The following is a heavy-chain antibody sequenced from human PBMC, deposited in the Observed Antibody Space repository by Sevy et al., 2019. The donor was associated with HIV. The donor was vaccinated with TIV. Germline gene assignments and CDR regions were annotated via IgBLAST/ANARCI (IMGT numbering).Heavy chain of an antibody. CDR1: GFAFNGHW. D-gene: IGHD3-9*01. V-gene: IGHV3-74*01. J-gene: IGHJ3*02. CDR3: ARGGTGSFDI. Sequence: RGSLRLSCAASGFAFNGHWMHWVRHAPGKGLVWVSRINNDGSSATYADSVKGRFTISRDNAKDTLHLQMNSLRAEDTAVYYGARGGTGSFDIWGQGTMVTVSS. CDR2: INNDGSSA.